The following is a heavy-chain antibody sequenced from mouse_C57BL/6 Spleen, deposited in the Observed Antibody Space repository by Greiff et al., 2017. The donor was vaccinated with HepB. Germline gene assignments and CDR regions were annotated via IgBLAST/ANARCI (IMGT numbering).Heavy chain of an antibody. D-gene: IGHD1-1*01. CDR3: ASTPYYGSSLFAD. CDR1: GYTFTSYW. V-gene: IGHV1-50*01. J-gene: IGHJ3*01. Sequence: QVQLQQPGAELVKPGASVKLSCKASGYTFTSYWMQWVKQRPGQGLEWIGEIDPSDSYTNYNQKFKGKATLTVDTSSSTAYMQLSSLTSEDSAVYYCASTPYYGSSLFADWGQGTLVTVSA. CDR2: IDPSDSYT.